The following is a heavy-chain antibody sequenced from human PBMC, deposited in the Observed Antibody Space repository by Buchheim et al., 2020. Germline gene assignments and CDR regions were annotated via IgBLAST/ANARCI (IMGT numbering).Heavy chain of an antibody. J-gene: IGHJ6*02. CDR2: IKQDGSEK. CDR1: GFTFSSYW. D-gene: IGHD5-18*01. CDR3: ARVQLWLRYYYGMDV. V-gene: IGHV3-7*04. Sequence: EVQLVESGGGLVQPGGSLRLSCAASGFTFSSYWMSWVRQAPGKGLEWVANIKQDGSEKYYVDSVKGRFTISRDNAKNLLYLQMNSLRAEGTAVYYCARVQLWLRYYYGMDVWGQGTT.